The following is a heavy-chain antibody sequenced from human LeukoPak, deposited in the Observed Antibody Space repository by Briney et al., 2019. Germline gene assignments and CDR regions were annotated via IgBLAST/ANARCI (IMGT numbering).Heavy chain of an antibody. CDR3: ARVPTYYYARGAFDI. J-gene: IGHJ3*02. V-gene: IGHV4-59*01. D-gene: IGHD3-10*01. CDR2: IYYTGRT. CDR1: GASISNYY. Sequence: SETLSLTCTVSGASISNYYWSWIRQPPGKGLEWIGYIYYTGRTNFNPSLKSRVTMSVDTSKNQLSLKLSSVTAADTAVYSCARVPTYYYARGAFDIWGQGTMVTVSS.